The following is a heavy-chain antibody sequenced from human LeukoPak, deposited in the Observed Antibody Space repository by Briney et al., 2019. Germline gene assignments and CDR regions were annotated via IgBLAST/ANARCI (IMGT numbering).Heavy chain of an antibody. J-gene: IGHJ5*02. CDR1: GYTFTSYD. CDR3: ARGKYSNYGNWFDP. CDR2: TNPNSGGT. Sequence: ASVKVSCKASGYTFTSYDINWVRQATGQGLEWMGWTNPNSGGTNYAQKFQGRVTMTRDTSISTAYMELSRLRSDDTAVYYCARGKYSNYGNWFDPWGQGTLVTVSS. V-gene: IGHV1-2*02. D-gene: IGHD4-11*01.